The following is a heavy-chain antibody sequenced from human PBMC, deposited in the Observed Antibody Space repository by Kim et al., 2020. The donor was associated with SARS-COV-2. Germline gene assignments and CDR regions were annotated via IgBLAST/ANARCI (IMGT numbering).Heavy chain of an antibody. D-gene: IGHD4-17*01. V-gene: IGHV3-21*01. J-gene: IGHJ4*02. CDR2: SSYI. CDR3: ASKVPRCY. Sequence: SSYIYYADSVKGRFTISRDNAKNSLYLQMNSLRAEDTAVYYCASKVPRCYWGQGTLVTVSS.